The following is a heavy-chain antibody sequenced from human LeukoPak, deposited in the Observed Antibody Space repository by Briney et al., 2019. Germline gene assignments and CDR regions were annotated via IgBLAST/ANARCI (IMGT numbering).Heavy chain of an antibody. Sequence: PGGSLRLSCEASGFTFADAWMNWVRQAPGKGLEWVGRVKSKSDGGTTEYASPVKDRTIISRDDAKNTLNLQMNSLKTEDTAVYYCTTTVAVTGTGGVFDFWGQGTVVTVAS. CDR2: VKSKSDGGTT. CDR1: GFTFADAW. V-gene: IGHV3-15*01. CDR3: TTTVAVTGTGGVFDF. D-gene: IGHD6-19*01. J-gene: IGHJ3*01.